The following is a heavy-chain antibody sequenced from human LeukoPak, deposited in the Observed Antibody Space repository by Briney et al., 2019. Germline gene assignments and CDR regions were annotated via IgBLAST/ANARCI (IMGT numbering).Heavy chain of an antibody. D-gene: IGHD1-26*01. V-gene: IGHV3-30*02. J-gene: IGHJ3*01. CDR2: IRFDGSTK. Sequence: PGGSLRLSCAASGFSFSSYGMHWGRQAPGKGLEWVAFIRFDGSTKYYVDSVEGRFIISRDNSKNTLYLQMNGLRAEDTAVFYCARDSGNYFPDVFDLWGRGTMVTISS. CDR1: GFSFSSYG. CDR3: ARDSGNYFPDVFDL.